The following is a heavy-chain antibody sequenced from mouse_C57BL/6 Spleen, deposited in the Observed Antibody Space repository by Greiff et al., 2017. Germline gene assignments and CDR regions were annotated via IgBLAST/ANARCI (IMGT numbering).Heavy chain of an antibody. Sequence: VQLQQSVAELVRPGASVKLSCTASGFNFKNTYMHWVKQRPEQGLEWIGRIDPANGNTKYAPKFQGKATITADTSSNTAYLQLSSLTSEDTDNYDSAGEYDYDDAMDYWGQGTSVTVSS. CDR2: IDPANGNT. V-gene: IGHV14-3*01. CDR1: GFNFKNTY. CDR3: AGEYDYDDAMDY. J-gene: IGHJ4*01. D-gene: IGHD2-4*01.